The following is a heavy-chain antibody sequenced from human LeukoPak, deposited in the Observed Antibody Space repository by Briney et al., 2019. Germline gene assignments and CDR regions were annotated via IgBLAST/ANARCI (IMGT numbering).Heavy chain of an antibody. D-gene: IGHD2-15*01. CDR3: ARSGVVAATGYYYMDV. V-gene: IGHV1-2*02. CDR1: GYTFTGYY. CDR2: INPNSGGT. J-gene: IGHJ6*03. Sequence: ASVRVSCKASGYTFTGYYMHWVRQAPGQGLEWMGWINPNSGGTNYAQKFQGRVTMTRDTSISTAYMELSRLRSDDTAVYYCARSGVVAATGYYYMDVWGKGTTVTVSS.